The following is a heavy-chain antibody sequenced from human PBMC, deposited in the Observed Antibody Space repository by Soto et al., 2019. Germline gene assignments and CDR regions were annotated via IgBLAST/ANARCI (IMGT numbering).Heavy chain of an antibody. V-gene: IGHV5-51*01. CDR2: VYPSEYDV. D-gene: IGHD1-26*01. CDR1: GYRFTNSW. J-gene: IGHJ4*02. CDR3: TKGSTTPCDY. Sequence: GESLKISCYGPGYRFTNSWVDWVRQMTGKGLEGLVNVYPSEYDVRYSPSCQGRVTSAPDNTIKSAYMHWLKLKATDTSNYSSTKGSTTPCDYWGQGTRVTVSS.